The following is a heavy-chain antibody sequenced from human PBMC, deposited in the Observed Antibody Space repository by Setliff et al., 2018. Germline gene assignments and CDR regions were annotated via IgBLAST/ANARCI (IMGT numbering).Heavy chain of an antibody. J-gene: IGHJ5*02. CDR2: IYHSGST. V-gene: IGHV4-4*02. Sequence: SETLSLTCALSGGSITDRNWWNWVRQPPGKGLEWIGSIYHSGSTYYNPSLKSRVTISVDTSKNQFSLKLSSVTAADTAVYYCARHRAEDYYGSGTIIWGWFDPWGQGTLVTVSS. CDR1: GGSITDRNW. CDR3: ARHRAEDYYGSGTIIWGWFDP. D-gene: IGHD3-10*01.